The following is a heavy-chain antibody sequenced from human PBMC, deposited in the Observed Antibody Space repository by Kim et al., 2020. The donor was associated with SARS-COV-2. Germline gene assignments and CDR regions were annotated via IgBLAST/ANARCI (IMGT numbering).Heavy chain of an antibody. V-gene: IGHV4-39*01. CDR3: ARQQKGLWFGELLKYYFGY. CDR2: IYYSGST. CDR1: GGSISSSSYY. Sequence: SETLSLTCTVSGGSISSSSYYWGWIRQPPGKGLEWIGSIYYSGSTYYNPSLKSRVTISVDTSKNQFSLKLSSVTAADTAVYYCARQQKGLWFGELLKYYFGYWGQGTLVTVSS. J-gene: IGHJ4*02. D-gene: IGHD3-10*01.